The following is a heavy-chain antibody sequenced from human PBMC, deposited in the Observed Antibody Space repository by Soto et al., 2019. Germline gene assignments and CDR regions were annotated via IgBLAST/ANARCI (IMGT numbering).Heavy chain of an antibody. CDR1: GYTFTSYD. V-gene: IGHV1-18*01. CDR3: ASTRYSSGWRHFDY. D-gene: IGHD6-19*01. CDR2: ISAYNGNT. Sequence: GASVKVSCKASGYTFTSYDIIWVRQAPGQGLECMGWISAYNGNTNYAQKLQGRVTMTTDTSTSTAYMELSSLRSEDTAVYYCASTRYSSGWRHFDYSGQGTLVTVSS. J-gene: IGHJ4*02.